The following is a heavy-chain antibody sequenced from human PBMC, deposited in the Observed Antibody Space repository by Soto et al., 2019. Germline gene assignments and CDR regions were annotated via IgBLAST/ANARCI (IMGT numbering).Heavy chain of an antibody. J-gene: IGHJ2*01. Sequence: QVQLVESGGGVVQPGRSLRLSCAASGFTLSSYGMHWVRQAPGKGLEWVAVISYDGSTKFCADSVKGRFTISRDNSKNTLYLQMDSLRAEDTAVYYCAKEYNRVWSYWYFDLWGRGTLVTVSS. V-gene: IGHV3-30*18. CDR2: ISYDGSTK. CDR1: GFTLSSYG. CDR3: AKEYNRVWSYWYFDL. D-gene: IGHD6-19*01.